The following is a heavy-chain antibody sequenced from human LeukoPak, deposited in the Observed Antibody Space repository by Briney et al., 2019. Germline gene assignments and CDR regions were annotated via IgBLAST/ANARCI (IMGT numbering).Heavy chain of an antibody. CDR1: GGTFSSYA. V-gene: IGHV1-69*06. J-gene: IGHJ4*02. D-gene: IGHD6-19*01. CDR2: IIPIFVTA. CDR3: ARDRGAVAGFFDY. Sequence: SLKVSCKASGGTFSSYAISWVRQAPGQGLEWMGGIIPIFVTANYAQKFQGRVTITADKSTSTAYMELSGLRSEDTAVYYCARDRGAVAGFFDYWGQGTLVTVSS.